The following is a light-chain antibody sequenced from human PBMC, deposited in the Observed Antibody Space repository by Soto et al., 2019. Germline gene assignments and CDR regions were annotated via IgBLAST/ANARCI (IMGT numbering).Light chain of an antibody. CDR2: RAS. J-gene: IGKJ4*01. CDR3: QQYNNWPPLT. Sequence: EILMTQSPATLSVSPGESATLSCRASQNINSNLAWYQQKPGQAPRLLIYRASTMATGIPASFSGSGSGTEFTLTIGSLKSEDSAVYYCQQYNNWPPLTFGGGTKVDIK. V-gene: IGKV3-15*01. CDR1: QNINSN.